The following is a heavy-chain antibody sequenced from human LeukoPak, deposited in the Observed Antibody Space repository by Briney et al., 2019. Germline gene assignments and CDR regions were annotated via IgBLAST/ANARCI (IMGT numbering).Heavy chain of an antibody. CDR3: ARDEGGGYSRE. J-gene: IGHJ4*02. CDR2: ISSGSSFQ. D-gene: IGHD4-23*01. CDR1: GFDFSIYA. V-gene: IGHV3-21*01. Sequence: KPGGSLRLSCAASGFDFSIYAIDWVRQAPGRGLEWVSSISSGSSFQNYADSVKGRFTISRDNAKNSVYLQMNRLRAEDTAVYYCARDEGGGYSREWGQGTLVTVSS.